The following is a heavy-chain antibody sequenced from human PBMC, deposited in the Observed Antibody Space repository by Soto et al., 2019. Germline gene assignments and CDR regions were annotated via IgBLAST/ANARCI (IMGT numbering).Heavy chain of an antibody. D-gene: IGHD5-18*01. J-gene: IGHJ4*02. CDR2: INPNSGGT. CDR1: GYTFTGYY. V-gene: IGHV1-2*04. CDR3: ARGQVDTAIPMDY. Sequence: ASVKVSCKASGYTFTGYYMHWVRQAPGQGLEWMGWINPNSGGTNYAQKFQGWVTMTRDTSISTAYMELSRLRSDDTAVYYCARGQVDTAIPMDYWGQGTLVTV.